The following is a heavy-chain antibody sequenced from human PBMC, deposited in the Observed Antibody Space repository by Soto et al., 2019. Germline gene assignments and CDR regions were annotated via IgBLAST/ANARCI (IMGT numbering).Heavy chain of an antibody. V-gene: IGHV4-30-4*01. CDR3: ARDRVYYDSSGYIGRAFDI. CDR2: IYYSGST. CDR1: GGSISSGDYY. Sequence: SETLSLTCTVSGGSISSGDYYWSWIRQPPGKGLEWIGYIYYSGSTYYNPSLKSRVTISVDTSMNQFSLKLSSVTAADTAVYYCARDRVYYDSSGYIGRAFDIWGQGTMVTVSS. J-gene: IGHJ3*02. D-gene: IGHD3-22*01.